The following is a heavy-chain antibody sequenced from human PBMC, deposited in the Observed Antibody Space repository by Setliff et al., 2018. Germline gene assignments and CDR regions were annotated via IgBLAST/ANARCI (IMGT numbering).Heavy chain of an antibody. V-gene: IGHV4-39*07. CDR3: AREGRSSTRGGYMDA. CDR1: GGSISNSTFY. J-gene: IGHJ6*03. Sequence: SETLSLTCTVSGGSISNSTFYWGWIRQPPGKGLEWIGSINYYGSIFDDGPTYSTCYKPSLKSRATISVDTSKNQFSLKLTSMTAVDTAVYFCAREGRSSTRGGYMDAWGKGTSV. CDR2: INYYGSIFDDGPTYST. D-gene: IGHD2-2*01.